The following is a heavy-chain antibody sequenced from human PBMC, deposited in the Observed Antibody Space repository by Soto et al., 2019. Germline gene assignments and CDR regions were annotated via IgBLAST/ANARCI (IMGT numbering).Heavy chain of an antibody. D-gene: IGHD2-2*01. Sequence: EVQLVESGGGLVQPGGSLRLSCVASGFTFSSSEMYWVRQAPGKGLEWVSYIHPAGQPIFYADSVKGRFTISRDNAKTSLYLQMNSLRAEDTAVYYCARRGSSWGQGTMVTGSS. CDR2: IHPAGQPI. J-gene: IGHJ3*01. CDR3: ARRGSS. V-gene: IGHV3-48*03. CDR1: GFTFSSSE.